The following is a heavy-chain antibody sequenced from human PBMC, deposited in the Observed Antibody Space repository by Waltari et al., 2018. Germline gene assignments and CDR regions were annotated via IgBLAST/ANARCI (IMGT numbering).Heavy chain of an antibody. CDR2: IYNDGTK. CDR1: GFIVSTNY. D-gene: IGHD2-21*02. J-gene: IGHJ4*02. CDR3: ATDGDGDCSLCLAQ. V-gene: IGHV3-53*01. Sequence: EVQLVESVGGVIQPGGSLRLSCAASGFIVSTNYMSWVRQAPGKGLEWVSVIYNDGTKLYADSVKGRFTVSRDNSKNMVHLQMDILRAEDTAVYYCATDGDGDCSLCLAQWGQGTLVTVSS.